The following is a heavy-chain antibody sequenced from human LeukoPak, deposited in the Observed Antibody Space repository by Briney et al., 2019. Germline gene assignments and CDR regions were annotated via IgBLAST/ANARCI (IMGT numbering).Heavy chain of an antibody. CDR1: GYTFTSYA. Sequence: ASVKVSCKASGYTFTSYAMNWVRQAPGQGLEWMGWINTNTGNPTYAQGFTGRFVFSLDTSVSTAYLQISSLKAEDTAVYYCARATRVPADPSYYFDYWGQGTLVTVSS. J-gene: IGHJ4*02. CDR3: ARATRVPADPSYYFDY. D-gene: IGHD2-2*01. CDR2: INTNTGNP. V-gene: IGHV7-4-1*02.